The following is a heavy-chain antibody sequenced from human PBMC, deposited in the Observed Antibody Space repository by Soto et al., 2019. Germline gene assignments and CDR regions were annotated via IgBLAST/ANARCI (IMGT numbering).Heavy chain of an antibody. Sequence: EVQLVESGGGLVQPGRSLRLSCTASGFTFGDYAMSWFRQAPGKGLEWVGFIRSKAYGGTTEYAASVKGRFTISRDDSKSIAYLQNTILKTEDTAVYYCTRDPRYFDWFLDHDAFDIWGQGTMVTVSS. CDR1: GFTFGDYA. J-gene: IGHJ3*02. CDR3: TRDPRYFDWFLDHDAFDI. CDR2: IRSKAYGGTT. V-gene: IGHV3-49*03. D-gene: IGHD3-9*01.